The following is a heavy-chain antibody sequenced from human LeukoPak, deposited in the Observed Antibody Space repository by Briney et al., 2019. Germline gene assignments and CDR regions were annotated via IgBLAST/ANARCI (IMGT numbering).Heavy chain of an antibody. D-gene: IGHD2-2*01. CDR2: IYHSGST. J-gene: IGHJ2*01. CDR3: ARVVVPAAPPRWYFDL. V-gene: IGHV4-59*12. Sequence: SETLSLTCTVSGGSISSYYWSWIRQPPGKGLKWIGYIYHSGSTYYNPSLKSRVTISVDRSKNQFSLKLSSVTAADTAVYYCARVVVPAAPPRWYFDLWGRGTLVTVSS. CDR1: GGSISSYY.